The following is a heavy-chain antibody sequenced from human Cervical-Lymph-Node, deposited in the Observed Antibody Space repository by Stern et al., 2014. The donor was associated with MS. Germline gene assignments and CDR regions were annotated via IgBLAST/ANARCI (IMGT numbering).Heavy chain of an antibody. CDR2: ISGSGSST. V-gene: IGHV3-23*01. CDR3: APWAARSTYYYYYGMDV. J-gene: IGHJ6*02. Sequence: EVQLLESGGGLVQRGGSLRLSCAASGFTFSSYAMSWVRQAPGKGLEWVSAISGSGSSTYYADSVKGRFTISRDNSKNTLYLQMNSLRAEDTAVYYCAPWAARSTYYYYYGMDVWGQGTTVTVSS. CDR1: GFTFSSYA. D-gene: IGHD6-6*01.